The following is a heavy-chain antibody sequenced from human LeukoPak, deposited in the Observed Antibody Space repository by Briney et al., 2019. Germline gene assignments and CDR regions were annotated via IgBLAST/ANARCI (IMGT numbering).Heavy chain of an antibody. CDR3: ARDLGGSGSYSSYYFDY. D-gene: IGHD3-10*01. J-gene: IGHJ4*02. V-gene: IGHV3-7*01. CDR1: GFTFSSYW. Sequence: PGGSLRLSCAASGFTFSSYWMIWARQAPGKGLEWVANIKQDGSEKYYVDSVKGRFTISRDNAKNSLYLQMNSLRAEDTAVYYCARDLGGSGSYSSYYFDYWGQGTLVTVSS. CDR2: IKQDGSEK.